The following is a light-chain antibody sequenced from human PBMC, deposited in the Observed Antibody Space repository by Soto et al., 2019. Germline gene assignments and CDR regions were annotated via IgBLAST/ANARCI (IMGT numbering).Light chain of an antibody. CDR2: DTF. CDR1: QSVSSY. V-gene: IGKV3-11*01. CDR3: QLRSNWPPSYT. Sequence: EIVLTQSPAILSLSPGERATLSCGASQSVSSYLAWYQHKPGQAPRLLIYDTFNRATGIPARFSGRGSRTDFTLTISSLEPEDFAVYYCQLRSNWPPSYTFGQGTKLEIE. J-gene: IGKJ2*01.